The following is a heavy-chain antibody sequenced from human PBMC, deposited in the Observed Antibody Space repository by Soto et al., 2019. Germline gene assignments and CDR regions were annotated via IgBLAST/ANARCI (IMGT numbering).Heavy chain of an antibody. CDR1: GYTFTSYG. V-gene: IGHV1-18*04. D-gene: IGHD5-12*01. Sequence: ASVKVSCKASGYTFTSYGISWVRQAPGQGLEWMGWISAYNGNTKYAQKLQGRVTMTTDTSTSTAYMELRSLRSDDTAVYYCARDTRMVATQGFDPWGQGTLVTVSS. CDR3: ARDTRMVATQGFDP. CDR2: ISAYNGNT. J-gene: IGHJ5*02.